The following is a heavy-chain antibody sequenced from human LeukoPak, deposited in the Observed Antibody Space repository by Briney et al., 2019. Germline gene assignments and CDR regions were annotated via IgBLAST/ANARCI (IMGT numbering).Heavy chain of an antibody. CDR3: AKKRYYYDSSGYYYEDY. CDR2: ISGSGGST. J-gene: IGHJ4*02. Sequence: GGSLRLSCAASGFTFSSYAMSWVRQAPGKGLEWVSAISGSGGSTYYADSARGGFTISRDNSKKTRYLQMNSHMAEDTAVYYCAKKRYYYDSSGYYYEDYWGQGTLVTVSS. V-gene: IGHV3-23*01. D-gene: IGHD3-22*01. CDR1: GFTFSSYA.